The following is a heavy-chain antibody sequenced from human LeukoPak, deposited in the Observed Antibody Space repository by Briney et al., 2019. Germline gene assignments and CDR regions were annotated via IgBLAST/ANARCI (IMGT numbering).Heavy chain of an antibody. CDR1: GLTFSSSW. D-gene: IGHD2/OR15-2a*01. CDR3: WRDLAFSRLDY. CDR2: INPDGIKR. J-gene: IGHJ4*02. V-gene: IGHV3-7*01. Sequence: GGSLRLSCAVSGLTFSSSWMDWVRQAPGKGLEWVASINPDGIKRYSADSVKGRFTISTDNARNSLYLQMDSLRVEDTAFYYCWRDLAFSRLDYWGQGVLVTVS.